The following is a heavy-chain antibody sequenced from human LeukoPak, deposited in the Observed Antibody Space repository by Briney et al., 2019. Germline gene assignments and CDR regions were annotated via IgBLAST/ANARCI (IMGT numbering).Heavy chain of an antibody. J-gene: IGHJ4*02. CDR3: ARAGHYYDSSGQYYFDY. CDR2: IYTSGST. Sequence: SETLSLTCTVSGGSISSYYWSWIRQPAGKGLEWIGRIYTSGSTNYNPSLKSRVTMSVDTSKNQFSLKLSSVTAADTAVYYCARAGHYYDSSGQYYFDYWGQGTLVAVSS. V-gene: IGHV4-4*07. D-gene: IGHD3-22*01. CDR1: GGSISSYY.